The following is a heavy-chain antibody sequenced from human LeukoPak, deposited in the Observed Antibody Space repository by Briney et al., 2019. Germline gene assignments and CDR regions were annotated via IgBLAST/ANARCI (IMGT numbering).Heavy chain of an antibody. CDR2: ITYDGSNK. V-gene: IGHV3-30*18. D-gene: IGHD6-19*01. Sequence: GGSLRLSCAASGFTFSSCGMHWVRQAPGKGLEWVAVITYDGSNKYYADSVKGRFTISRDNSKNTLFLEMNSLRAEDTAVYYCAKALTSGWYLDAFNIWGQGTMVTVSS. CDR3: AKALTSGWYLDAFNI. CDR1: GFTFSSCG. J-gene: IGHJ3*02.